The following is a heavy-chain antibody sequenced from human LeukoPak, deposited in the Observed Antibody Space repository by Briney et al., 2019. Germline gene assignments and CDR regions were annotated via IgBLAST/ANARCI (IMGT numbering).Heavy chain of an antibody. CDR1: GASMTSNY. V-gene: IGHV4-59*01. J-gene: IGHJ4*02. Sequence: PSETLSLTCTVSGASMTSNYWNWIRQPPGKGLEWIGYVYYSGRTNYNPSLKSRVTISVDTSKNPFSLRLSSVTAADTAVYYCARWNYYNSIRYFDYWGRGTLVTVSS. CDR3: ARWNYYNSIRYFDY. CDR2: VYYSGRT. D-gene: IGHD3-22*01.